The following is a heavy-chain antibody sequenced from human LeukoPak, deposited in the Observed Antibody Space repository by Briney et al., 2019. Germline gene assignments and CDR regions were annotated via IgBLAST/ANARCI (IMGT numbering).Heavy chain of an antibody. V-gene: IGHV4-59*01. J-gene: IGHJ4*02. CDR3: ARARVGVAGFFDY. D-gene: IGHD6-19*01. CDR2: IYYSGST. CDR1: DGSISTDY. Sequence: SETLSVTCTVSDGSISTDYWSCIRQPPGKGLEWIGYIYYSGSTNHNPSLKSRLTISVDTSKNQLSLKLSSVTAADTAVYYCARARVGVAGFFDYRGQGTLVTVSS.